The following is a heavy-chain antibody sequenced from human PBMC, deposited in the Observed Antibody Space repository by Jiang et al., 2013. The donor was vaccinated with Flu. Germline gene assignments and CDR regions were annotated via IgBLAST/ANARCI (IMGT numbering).Heavy chain of an antibody. V-gene: IGHV4-39*01. CDR2: IYYSGST. D-gene: IGHD6-19*01. Sequence: GLVKPSETLSLTCTVSGGSISSSSHYWGWIRQPPGKGLEWIGSIYYSGSTYYNPSLKSRVTISVDTSKNQFSLKLSSVTAADTAVYYCARLGSSGEADYWGQGTLVTVSS. CDR1: GGSISSSSHY. J-gene: IGHJ4*02. CDR3: ARLGSSGEADY.